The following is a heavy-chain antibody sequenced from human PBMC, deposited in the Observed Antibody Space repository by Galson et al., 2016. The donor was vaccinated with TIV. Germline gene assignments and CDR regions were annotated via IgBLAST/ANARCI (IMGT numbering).Heavy chain of an antibody. J-gene: IGHJ6*02. V-gene: IGHV4-38-2*02. CDR2: IYYTGTT. D-gene: IGHD4-17*01. Sequence: TLSLTCTVSGYSISSGYYWGWIRQSPGKGLEWMGSIYYTGTTYTNPSLKSRLTLSVDTSNNQVSLRLSSVTAADTAVYYCMREGSTVTMHRYCGMDVWGQGTSVTVSS. CDR1: GYSISSGYY. CDR3: MREGSTVTMHRYCGMDV.